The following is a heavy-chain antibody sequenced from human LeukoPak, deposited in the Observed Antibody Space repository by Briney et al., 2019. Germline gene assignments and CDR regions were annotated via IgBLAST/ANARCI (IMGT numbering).Heavy chain of an antibody. D-gene: IGHD3-22*01. V-gene: IGHV3-48*03. J-gene: IGHJ1*01. Sequence: PGGSLRLSCAASGFTFSSYEMNWVRQAPGKGLEWVSFITSDGSTIFYADSVKGRFTISRDNAKNSLYLQMNSLRAEDTAVYYCVVGDYYDSSGYYRAFQHWGQGTLVTVSS. CDR1: GFTFSSYE. CDR3: VVGDYYDSSGYYRAFQH. CDR2: ITSDGSTI.